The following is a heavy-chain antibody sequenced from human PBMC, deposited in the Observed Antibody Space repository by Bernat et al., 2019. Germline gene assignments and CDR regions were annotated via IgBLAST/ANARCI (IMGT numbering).Heavy chain of an antibody. J-gene: IGHJ4*02. Sequence: EVQLVESGGGLVEPGGSLRLSCAASGFTFNNAWMNWVRQAPGKGLEWVGRLKSKTEGGTTDYAAPVKGRFTISRDDSKNTLYLQMNSLKTEDTGVYYCTTEAIVVVTAVDYWGQGTLVTVSS. CDR1: GFTFNNAW. CDR2: LKSKTEGGTT. V-gene: IGHV3-15*01. D-gene: IGHD2-21*02. CDR3: TTEAIVVVTAVDY.